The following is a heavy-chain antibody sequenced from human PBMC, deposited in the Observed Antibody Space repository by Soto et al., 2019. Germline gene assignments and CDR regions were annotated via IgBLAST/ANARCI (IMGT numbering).Heavy chain of an antibody. Sequence: ASVKVSCKASGYTFTNYGVTWVRQAPGQGLEWVGWISPYNGDTNYAQNVQGRVTMTTDTSTSTAYMELRSLRSDDTAVYYCARGGLGYCSSTSYPYSWFDPWGQGTLVTVSS. D-gene: IGHD2-2*01. J-gene: IGHJ5*02. V-gene: IGHV1-18*01. CDR3: ARGGLGYCSSTSYPYSWFDP. CDR1: GYTFTNYG. CDR2: ISPYNGDT.